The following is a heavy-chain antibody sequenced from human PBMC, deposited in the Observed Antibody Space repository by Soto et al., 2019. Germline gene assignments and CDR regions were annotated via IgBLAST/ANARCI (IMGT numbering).Heavy chain of an antibody. CDR3: ARDSPPRWLVRGLIGMDV. D-gene: IGHD6-19*01. V-gene: IGHV3-7*03. CDR1: GFTFSSYW. J-gene: IGHJ6*02. CDR2: IKQDGSEK. Sequence: PGGSLRLSCAASGFTFSSYWMSWVRQAPGKGLEWVANIKQDGSEKYYVDSVKGRFTISRDNAKNSLYLQMNSLRAEDTAVYYCARDSPPRWLVRGLIGMDVWGQRTTVTVSS.